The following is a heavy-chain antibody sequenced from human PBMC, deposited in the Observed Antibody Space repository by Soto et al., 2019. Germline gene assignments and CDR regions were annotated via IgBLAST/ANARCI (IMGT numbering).Heavy chain of an antibody. J-gene: IGHJ4*02. V-gene: IGHV3-48*02. Sequence: EVQLVESGGGLVQPGGSLRLSCVASGLTSSRYSMNWVRQAPGKGLEWVSYISSHSSTIYYADSVKGRFTISRDDAKNSVFLQMNSLRDEDTAIYYCANSWDYWGQGTLVTVSS. CDR3: ANSWDY. CDR2: ISSHSSTI. CDR1: GLTSSRYS.